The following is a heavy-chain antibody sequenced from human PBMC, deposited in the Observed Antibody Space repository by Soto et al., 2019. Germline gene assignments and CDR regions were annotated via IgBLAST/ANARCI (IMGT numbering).Heavy chain of an antibody. Sequence: PSETLSLTCTVSGGSISSYYWSWIRQPPGKGLEWIGYIYYSGSTNYNPSLKSRVTISVDTSKNQFSLKLSSVTAADTAVYYCARDSTAAGYYYFDYWGQGTLVTVSS. CDR3: ARDSTAAGYYYFDY. J-gene: IGHJ4*02. D-gene: IGHD6-13*01. V-gene: IGHV4-59*01. CDR2: IYYSGST. CDR1: GGSISSYY.